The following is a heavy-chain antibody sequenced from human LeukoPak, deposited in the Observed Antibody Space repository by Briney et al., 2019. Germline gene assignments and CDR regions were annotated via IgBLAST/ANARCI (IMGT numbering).Heavy chain of an antibody. Sequence: GGSLRLSCAASGFTFSSYGMHWVRQAPGKGLEWVAVKSYDGSNKYYADSVKGRFTISRDNSKNTLYLQMNSLRAEDTAVYYCAKGGPPTGTTYQYYSDYWGQGTLVTVSS. J-gene: IGHJ4*02. CDR1: GFTFSSYG. D-gene: IGHD1-7*01. CDR3: AKGGPPTGTTYQYYSDY. V-gene: IGHV3-30*18. CDR2: KSYDGSNK.